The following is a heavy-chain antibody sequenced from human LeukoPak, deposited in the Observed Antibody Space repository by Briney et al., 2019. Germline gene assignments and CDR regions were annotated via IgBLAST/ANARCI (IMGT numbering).Heavy chain of an antibody. Sequence: SETLSLTCAVYGGSFSGYYWSWIRQPPGKGLEWIGEINHSGSTKYNPSLKSRVTISVDTSKNQFSLKLSYVIAADTAVYYCARGLGGSGSPFDYWGQGTLVTVS. CDR1: GGSFSGYY. CDR2: INHSGST. J-gene: IGHJ4*02. V-gene: IGHV4-34*01. D-gene: IGHD3-10*01. CDR3: ARGLGGSGSPFDY.